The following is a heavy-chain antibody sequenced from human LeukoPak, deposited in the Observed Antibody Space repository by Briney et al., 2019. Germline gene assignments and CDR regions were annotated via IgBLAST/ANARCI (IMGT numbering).Heavy chain of an antibody. Sequence: ASVKVSCKASGYTFTSYAMNWVRQAPGQGLEWMGWINTNTGNPTYAQGFTGRFVFSLDTSVSTAYLQISSLKAEDTAVYYCAREGRLIAAARPDYWGQETLVTVSS. D-gene: IGHD6-13*01. J-gene: IGHJ4*02. V-gene: IGHV7-4-1*02. CDR2: INTNTGNP. CDR1: GYTFTSYA. CDR3: AREGRLIAAARPDY.